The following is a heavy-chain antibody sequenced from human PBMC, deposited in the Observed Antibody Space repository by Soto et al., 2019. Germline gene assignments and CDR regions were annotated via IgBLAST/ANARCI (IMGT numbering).Heavy chain of an antibody. CDR1: GGSISSGDYY. J-gene: IGHJ6*02. CDR3: ARVAPMNYYYGMDV. Sequence: SETLAVSCTFSGGSISSGDYYWSWIRQPPGKGLEWIGYIYYSGSTYSAPPLKSRVAISVDTSKNQFSLKLRSVTAADTAVYYCARVAPMNYYYGMDVWGQGTTVTVS. V-gene: IGHV4-30-4*01. D-gene: IGHD3-22*01. CDR2: IYYSGST.